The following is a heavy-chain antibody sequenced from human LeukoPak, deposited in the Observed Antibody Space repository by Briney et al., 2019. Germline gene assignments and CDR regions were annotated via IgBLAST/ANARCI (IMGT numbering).Heavy chain of an antibody. CDR1: GGSFSGYY. D-gene: IGHD3-9*01. V-gene: IGHV4-34*01. J-gene: IGHJ4*02. CDR3: ARDRDYDILTGASGHDY. Sequence: SETLSLTCAVYGGSFSGYYWSWIRQPPGKGLEWIEEINHSGSTNYNPSLRSRVTISVDTSKNQFSLKLSSVTAADTAVYYCARDRDYDILTGASGHDYWGQGTLVTVPS. CDR2: INHSGST.